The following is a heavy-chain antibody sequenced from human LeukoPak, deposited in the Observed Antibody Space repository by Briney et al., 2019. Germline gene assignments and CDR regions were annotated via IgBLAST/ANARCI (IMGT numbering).Heavy chain of an antibody. CDR1: GFTFDAYG. D-gene: IGHD3-22*01. J-gene: IGHJ4*02. CDR2: LNWNGGRT. CDR3: AREDYDSSGYYYIYYFEY. V-gene: IGHV3-20*04. Sequence: PGGSLRLSCAASGFTFDAYGMSWVRHAPGKGLEWVSGLNWNGGRTGYADSVKGRFTISRDNAKNSLYLQMNSLRAEDTALYYCAREDYDSSGYYYIYYFEYWGQGTPVTVSS.